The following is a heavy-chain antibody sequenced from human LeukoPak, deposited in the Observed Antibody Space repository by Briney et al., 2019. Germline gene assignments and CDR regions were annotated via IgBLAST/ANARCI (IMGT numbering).Heavy chain of an antibody. D-gene: IGHD6-13*01. V-gene: IGHV4-38-2*02. J-gene: IGHJ3*02. CDR3: ARMGPYSSNPRTFDI. Sequence: SETLSLTCTVSGYSISSGYYWGWIRQPPGKGLEWIGSIYHSGSTYYNPSLKSRVTISVDTSKNQFSLKLSSVTAADTAVYYCARMGPYSSNPRTFDIWGQGTMVTVSS. CDR1: GYSISSGYY. CDR2: IYHSGST.